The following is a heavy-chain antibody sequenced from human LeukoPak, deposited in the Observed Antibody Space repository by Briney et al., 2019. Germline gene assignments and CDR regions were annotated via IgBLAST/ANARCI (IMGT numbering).Heavy chain of an antibody. CDR1: GFTFSSYG. CDR2: ISYDGSNK. J-gene: IGHJ4*02. CDR3: ARDSPNDGILWWSIDY. Sequence: PGRSLRLSCAASGFTFSSYGMHWVRQAPGKGLEWVAVISYDGSNKYYADSVKGRFTISRDNSKNTLYLQMNSLRAEDTAVYYCARDSPNDGILWWSIDYWGQGTLVTVSS. D-gene: IGHD2-21*01. V-gene: IGHV3-30*03.